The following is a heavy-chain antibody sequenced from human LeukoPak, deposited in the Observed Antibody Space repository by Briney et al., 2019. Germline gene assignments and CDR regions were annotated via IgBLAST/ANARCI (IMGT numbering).Heavy chain of an antibody. CDR1: GGTFSSYA. CDR2: IIPILGII. J-gene: IGHJ4*02. D-gene: IGHD2-21*02. Sequence: SVKVSCKASGGTFSSYAISWVRQAPGQGLEWMGRIIPILGIIDYAQKFQGRVTITADESTSTTYMELSSLRSDDTAVYYCARWTSCGWDCHILDYWGQGILVTVSS. CDR3: ARWTSCGWDCHILDY. V-gene: IGHV1-69*04.